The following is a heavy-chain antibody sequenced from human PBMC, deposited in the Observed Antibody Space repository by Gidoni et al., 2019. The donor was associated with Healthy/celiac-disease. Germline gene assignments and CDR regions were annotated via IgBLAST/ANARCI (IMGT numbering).Heavy chain of an antibody. CDR2: ISWNSGSI. CDR1: GFTFDDYA. CDR3: AKGGIKTH. Sequence: EVQLVESGGGLVQPGRSLRLSCAASGFTFDDYAMHWVRQAPGKGLEWVSGISWNSGSIGYADSVKGRFTISRDNAKNSLYLQMNSLRAEDTALYYCAKGGIKTHWGQGTLVTVSS. V-gene: IGHV3-9*01. J-gene: IGHJ4*02. D-gene: IGHD1-26*01.